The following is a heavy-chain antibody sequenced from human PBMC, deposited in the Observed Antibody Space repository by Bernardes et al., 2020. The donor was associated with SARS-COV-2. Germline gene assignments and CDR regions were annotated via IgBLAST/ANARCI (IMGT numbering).Heavy chain of an antibody. V-gene: IGHV3-15*05. D-gene: IGHD3-3*02. CDR1: GFTVADTT. Sequence: GGSLRLSCAGSGFTVADTTMIWVRKVPGKGLEWVGRLKRKADGGTADYAAPVEGRFTISRDESRNTFSLEMNSLTIEDTATYYCAALDRWGQGTLVTVSS. CDR3: AALDR. CDR2: LKRKADGGTA. J-gene: IGHJ4*01.